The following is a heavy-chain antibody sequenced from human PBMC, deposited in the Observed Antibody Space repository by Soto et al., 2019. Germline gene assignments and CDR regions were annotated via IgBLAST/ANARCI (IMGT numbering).Heavy chain of an antibody. CDR1: GGSISRGGYS. CDR3: ARDPGP. Sequence: SETLSLTCAVSGGSISRGGYSWSWIRQPPGKGLEGVGDIDHRGSTCGNPSLKSRVTISIDRPKNQFSLKLSSVTAADSAVYYCARDPGPCCKGNLVTISS. J-gene: IGHJ5*02. V-gene: IGHV4-30-2*01. CDR2: IDHRGST. D-gene: IGHD3-10*01.